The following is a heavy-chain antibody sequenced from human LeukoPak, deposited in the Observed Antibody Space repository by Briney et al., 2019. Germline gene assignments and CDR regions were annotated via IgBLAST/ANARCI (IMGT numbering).Heavy chain of an antibody. D-gene: IGHD2-15*01. CDR1: GGSFSGYY. V-gene: IGHV4-34*01. CDR2: INHSGST. CDR3: ARRAIVVVVAATYFDY. J-gene: IGHJ4*02. Sequence: TSETLSLTCAVYGGSFSGYYWSWIRQPPGEGLEWIGEINHSGSTNYNPSLKSRVTISVDTSKNQFSLKLSSVTAADTAVYYCARRAIVVVVAATYFDYWGQGTLVTVSS.